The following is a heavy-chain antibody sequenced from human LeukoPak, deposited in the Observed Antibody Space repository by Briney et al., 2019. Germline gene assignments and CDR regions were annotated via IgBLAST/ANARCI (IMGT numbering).Heavy chain of an antibody. CDR3: ARVLTFYNDLATS. CDR2: INPESGAT. J-gene: IGHJ5*02. D-gene: IGHD3/OR15-3a*01. Sequence: GASVKVSCKASGDNITDQYLHWVRQAPGQGLEWMGRINPESGATHYAQKFQDKIRLTSGTSITTAYMEVSALTSDDTAIYYCARVLTFYNDLATSWGQGTLVTVSS. V-gene: IGHV1-2*06. CDR1: GDNITDQY.